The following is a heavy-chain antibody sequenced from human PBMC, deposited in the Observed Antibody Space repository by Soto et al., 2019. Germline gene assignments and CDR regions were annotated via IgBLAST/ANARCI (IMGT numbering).Heavy chain of an antibody. D-gene: IGHD3-22*01. CDR1: GGTFSSYA. CDR2: IIPIFGTA. J-gene: IGHJ4*02. CDR3: ARDSHNYYDSSGYYLNYFDY. Sequence: SVKVSCKASGGTFSSYAISWVRQAPGQGLEWMGGIIPIFGTANYAQKFQGRVTITADESTSTAYMELSSLRSEDTVVYYCARDSHNYYDSSGYYLNYFDYWGQGTLVTVSS. V-gene: IGHV1-69*13.